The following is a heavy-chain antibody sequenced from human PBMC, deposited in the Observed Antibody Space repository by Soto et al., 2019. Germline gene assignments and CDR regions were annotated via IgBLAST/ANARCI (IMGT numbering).Heavy chain of an antibody. V-gene: IGHV1-8*01. CDR2: MNPNSGNT. CDR1: GYTFTSYD. CDR3: ARGISRYDFWSGYYDYYYYMDV. Sequence: GASVKVSCKASGYTFTSYDINWVRQATGQGLEWMGWMNPNSGNTGYAQKFQGRVTMTRNTSISTAYMELSSLRSEDTVVYYCARGISRYDFWSGYYDYYYYMDVWGKGTTVTVSS. J-gene: IGHJ6*03. D-gene: IGHD3-3*01.